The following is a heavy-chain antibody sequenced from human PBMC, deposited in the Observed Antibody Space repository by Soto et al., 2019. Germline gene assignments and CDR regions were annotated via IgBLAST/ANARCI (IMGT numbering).Heavy chain of an antibody. J-gene: IGHJ4*02. D-gene: IGHD1-26*01. Sequence: SETLSLTCSASGGSVSSETHFWSWVRQPPGKGLEWIGYIHTSGITNSNPSLKSRVTISSDTSRNQFSLSLSSVTAADTAVYFCAREDMSGTYYFDYWGPGILVTVSS. CDR2: IHTSGIT. CDR3: AREDMSGTYYFDY. V-gene: IGHV4-61*01. CDR1: GGSVSSETHF.